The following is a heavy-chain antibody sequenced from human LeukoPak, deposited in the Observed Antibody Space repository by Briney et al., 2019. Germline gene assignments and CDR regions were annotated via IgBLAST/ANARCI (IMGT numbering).Heavy chain of an antibody. J-gene: IGHJ4*02. CDR2: ISSSGSTI. V-gene: IGHV3-11*01. D-gene: IGHD3-22*01. CDR1: GFTFSDYY. CDR3: ANLAYYYDSSGYSPEGQFDY. Sequence: GGSLRLSCAASGFTFSDYYMSWIRQAPGKGLEWVSYISSSGSTIYYADSVKGRFTISRDNAKNSLYLQMNSLRAEDTAVYYCANLAYYYDSSGYSPEGQFDYWGREPWSPSPQ.